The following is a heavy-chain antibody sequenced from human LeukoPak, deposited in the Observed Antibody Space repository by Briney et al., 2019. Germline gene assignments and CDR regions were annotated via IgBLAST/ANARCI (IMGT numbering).Heavy chain of an antibody. CDR1: GFTFSSYG. V-gene: IGHV3-30*18. CDR3: AKGWELFE. J-gene: IGHJ4*02. CDR2: ISYDGSNK. Sequence: GGSLRLSCAASGFTFSSYGMHWVRQAPGKGLEWVAVISYDGSNKYYADSVKGRFTISRDNSKNTLYLQMNSLRAEDTAVYYCAKGWELFEWGQGTLVTVSS. D-gene: IGHD1-26*01.